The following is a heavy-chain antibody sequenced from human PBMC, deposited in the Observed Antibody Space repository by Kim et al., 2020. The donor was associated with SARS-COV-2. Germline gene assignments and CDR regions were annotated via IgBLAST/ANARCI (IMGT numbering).Heavy chain of an antibody. CDR1: GFTFSSYS. J-gene: IGHJ3*02. D-gene: IGHD3-10*01. CDR2: ISSSSYI. Sequence: GGSLRLSCAASGFTFSSYSMNWVRQAPGKGLEWVSSISSSSYIYYADSVKGRFTISRDNAKNSLYLQMNSMRAEDTAVYYCARRGRITMVRGVMAFDIWG. V-gene: IGHV3-21*01. CDR3: ARRGRITMVRGVMAFDI.